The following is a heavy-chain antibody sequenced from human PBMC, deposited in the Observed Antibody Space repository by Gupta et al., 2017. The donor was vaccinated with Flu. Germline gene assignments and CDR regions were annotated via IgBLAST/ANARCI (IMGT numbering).Heavy chain of an antibody. CDR2: ISHSGRS. Sequence: QLQLQESGPGLVNPSATLSLTCGVSGSSISTDYYWGWIRQPPGGELEWIASISHSGRSYENPSLRSRATISVDTSKNQFSLKLTSVTAADTAVYYCARGNSLQWDLLPPHAFDVWGQGTLVTVSS. J-gene: IGHJ3*01. V-gene: IGHV4-38-2*01. CDR3: ARGNSLQWDLLPPHAFDV. D-gene: IGHD1-26*01. CDR1: GSSISTDYY.